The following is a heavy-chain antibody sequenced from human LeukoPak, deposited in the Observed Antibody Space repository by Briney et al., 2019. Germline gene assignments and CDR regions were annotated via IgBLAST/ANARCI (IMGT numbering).Heavy chain of an antibody. CDR3: ARAEIQLWYYYYYMDV. V-gene: IGHV1-2*02. CDR2: INPNSGGT. D-gene: IGHD5-18*01. J-gene: IGHJ6*03. Sequence: ASVKVSCKASGYTFTGYYMHWVRQAPGQGLEWMGWINPNSGGTNYAQKFQGRVTMTRDTSISTAYMELSRLRSDDMAVYYCARAEIQLWYYYYYMDVWGKGTTVTVSS. CDR1: GYTFTGYY.